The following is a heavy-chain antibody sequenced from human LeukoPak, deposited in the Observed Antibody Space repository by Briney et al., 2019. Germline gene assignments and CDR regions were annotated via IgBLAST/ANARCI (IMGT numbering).Heavy chain of an antibody. CDR1: GFTFSSYA. CDR3: AKPLNRGGFFGVVIIDYSYGLDV. J-gene: IGHJ6*02. Sequence: GGSLRLSCAASGFTFSSYAMSCVRQAPGKGLEWVSAISGSGGSTYYADSVKGLFTISRDNSKNTLYLQMNSLRAEETAVYYCAKPLNRGGFFGVVIIDYSYGLDVWGQGPTVTVSS. V-gene: IGHV3-23*01. CDR2: ISGSGGST. D-gene: IGHD3-3*01.